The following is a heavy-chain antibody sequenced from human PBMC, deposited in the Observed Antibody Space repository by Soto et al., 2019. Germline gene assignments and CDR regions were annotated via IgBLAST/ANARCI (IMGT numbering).Heavy chain of an antibody. CDR1: GGSVSSGSYY. J-gene: IGHJ1*01. Sequence: QVQLQESGPGLVKPSETLSLTCTVSGGSVSSGSYYWSWIRQPPGKGLEWIGYIYYSGSTNYNPSLKSRVTISVATSKTQFSPKLSSVTAADTAVYYCANAEYGDYEYFHHWGQGTLVTVSS. V-gene: IGHV4-61*01. CDR2: IYYSGST. D-gene: IGHD4-17*01. CDR3: ANAEYGDYEYFHH.